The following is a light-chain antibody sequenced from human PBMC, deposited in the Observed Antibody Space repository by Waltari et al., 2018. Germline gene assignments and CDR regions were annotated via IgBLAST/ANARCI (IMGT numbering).Light chain of an antibody. J-gene: IGKJ1*01. CDR2: GAS. CDR3: QQYSNWPPWK. Sequence: IVMTQSPATLSVSAGERATLSCRASQSVSSNLAWYQQKPGQAPRLLIYGASTRATGISDRFSGSGSGTEFTLTISSLQSEDFAVYYCQQYSNWPPWKFGQGTKVEIK. V-gene: IGKV3-15*01. CDR1: QSVSSN.